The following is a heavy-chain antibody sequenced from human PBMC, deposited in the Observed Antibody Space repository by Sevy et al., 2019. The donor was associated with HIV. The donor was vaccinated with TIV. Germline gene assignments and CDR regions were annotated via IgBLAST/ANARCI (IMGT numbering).Heavy chain of an antibody. D-gene: IGHD3-22*01. CDR2: ISYDGSNK. Sequence: GGSLRLSCATSGFTFSSYAMHWVRQAPGKGLEWVAVISYDGSNKYYADSVKGRFTISRDNSKNTLYPQMNSLRAEDTAVYYCARQRDRVFYYYGMDVWGQGTTVTVSS. J-gene: IGHJ6*02. CDR3: ARQRDRVFYYYGMDV. CDR1: GFTFSSYA. V-gene: IGHV3-30*04.